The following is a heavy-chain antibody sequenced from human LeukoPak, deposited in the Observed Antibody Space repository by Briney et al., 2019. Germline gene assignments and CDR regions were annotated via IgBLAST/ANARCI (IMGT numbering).Heavy chain of an antibody. Sequence: SETLSLTCTVSGGSTSSGSCYWNWIRQPPGKGLEWIGRIHTSGSTNYNPSLKSRVTISVDTSKNQFSLNLSSVTAADTGVYFCAGAQWLTWVKYWGQGTLVTVSS. CDR2: IHTSGST. D-gene: IGHD6-19*01. CDR1: GGSTSSGSCY. J-gene: IGHJ4*02. CDR3: AGAQWLTWVKY. V-gene: IGHV4-61*02.